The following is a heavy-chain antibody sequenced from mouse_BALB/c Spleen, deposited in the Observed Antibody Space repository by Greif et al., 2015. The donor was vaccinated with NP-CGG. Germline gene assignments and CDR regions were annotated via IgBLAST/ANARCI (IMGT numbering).Heavy chain of an antibody. Sequence: VQLQQSGAELVRPGSSVKISCTASGYAFSSYWMNWVKQRPGQGLERIGQTYPGDGDTNYNGKFKGKATPTADKSSSTHYMRLGSHTSGGSAGYCCAREDYGTRFFYVWRAGTTVTVSS. J-gene: IGHJ1*01. CDR2: TYPGDGDT. D-gene: IGHD1-1*01. CDR1: GYAFSSYW. CDR3: AREDYGTRFFYV. V-gene: IGHV1-80*01.